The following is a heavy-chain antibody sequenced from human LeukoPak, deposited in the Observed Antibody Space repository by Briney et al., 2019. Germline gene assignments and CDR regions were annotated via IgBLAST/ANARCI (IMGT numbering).Heavy chain of an antibody. CDR3: AKDLLRNYYSSAFDY. Sequence: PGGSLRLSCAASGFTFSSYAMSWVRQAPGKGLEWVSAISGSGGSTYYADSVKGRFTLSRDNSKNTLYLQMNSLRAEDTAVYYCAKDLLRNYYSSAFDYWGQGTLVTVSS. J-gene: IGHJ4*02. CDR2: ISGSGGST. CDR1: GFTFSSYA. D-gene: IGHD3-22*01. V-gene: IGHV3-23*01.